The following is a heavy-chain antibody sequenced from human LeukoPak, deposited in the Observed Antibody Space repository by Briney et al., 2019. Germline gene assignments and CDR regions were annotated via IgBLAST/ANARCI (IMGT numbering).Heavy chain of an antibody. CDR1: GGSMSGYY. Sequence: SETLSLTCTVSGGSMSGYYWSWIRQPPGKGLEWIGYIHYSGTTNYNPSLKSRVTISLDTSRNQFSLKLRSVTTADTAVYYCARRRVYSGSGEFDFWGQGTLVTVSS. V-gene: IGHV4-59*01. J-gene: IGHJ4*02. D-gene: IGHD5-12*01. CDR3: ARRRVYSGSGEFDF. CDR2: IHYSGTT.